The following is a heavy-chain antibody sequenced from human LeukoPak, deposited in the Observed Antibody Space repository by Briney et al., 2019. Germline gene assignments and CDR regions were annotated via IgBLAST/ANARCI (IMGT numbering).Heavy chain of an antibody. J-gene: IGHJ6*02. CDR2: IYHSGST. D-gene: IGHD3-22*01. V-gene: IGHV4-30-2*01. CDR1: GGSFSGYS. Sequence: SETLSLTCAVYGGSFSGYSWSWIRQPPGKGLEWIGYIYHSGSTYYNPSLKSRVTISVDRSKNQFSLKLSSVTAADTAVYYCARGQYYYDSSGYGMDVWGQGTTVTVSS. CDR3: ARGQYYYDSSGYGMDV.